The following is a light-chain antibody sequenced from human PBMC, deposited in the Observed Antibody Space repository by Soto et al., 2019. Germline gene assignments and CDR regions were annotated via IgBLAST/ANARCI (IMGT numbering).Light chain of an antibody. J-gene: IGKJ1*01. CDR2: KAS. CDR3: QQYNSYST. V-gene: IGKV1-5*03. CDR1: QSISSW. Sequence: IHITHCPTTLSVSLGYSFTITFRASQSISSWLAWYQQKPGKAPKILIYKASSLESGVPSRFSGSGSGTEFTLTISSLQPDDFATYYCQQYNSYSTFGQGTKVDIK.